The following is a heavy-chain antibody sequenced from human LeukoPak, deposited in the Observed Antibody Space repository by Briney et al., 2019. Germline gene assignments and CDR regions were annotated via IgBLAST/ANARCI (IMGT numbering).Heavy chain of an antibody. CDR3: ARHGGDVTHYYHMDV. CDR1: VGSISGSVYY. J-gene: IGHJ6*03. D-gene: IGHD2-21*02. CDR2: IYYSGSP. V-gene: IGHV4-39*01. Sequence: SETLSLTCTVSVGSISGSVYYWGWIRQPPGKDLEWIGSIYYSGSPYYNPSLKSRLTMSVDTSKTQFSLKLSSVTASDTAVYYCARHGGDVTHYYHMDVWGKGTTVTVSS.